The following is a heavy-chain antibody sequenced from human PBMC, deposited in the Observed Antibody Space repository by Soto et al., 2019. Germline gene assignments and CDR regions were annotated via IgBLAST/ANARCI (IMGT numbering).Heavy chain of an antibody. V-gene: IGHV3-21*01. D-gene: IGHD5-12*01. CDR1: GFTFSSYS. CDR2: ISSSSYI. CDR3: ARDPPPGYDHDY. Sequence: PGGSLRLSCAASGFTFSSYSMNWVRQAPGKGLEWVSSISSSSYIYYADSVKGRFTISRDNAKNSLYLQMNSLRAEDTAVYYCARDPPPGYDHDYWGQGTLVTVSS. J-gene: IGHJ4*02.